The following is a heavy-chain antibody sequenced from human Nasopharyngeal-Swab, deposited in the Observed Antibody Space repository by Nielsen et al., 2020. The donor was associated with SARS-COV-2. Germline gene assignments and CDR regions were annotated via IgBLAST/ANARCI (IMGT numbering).Heavy chain of an antibody. CDR1: GFTFSSYS. V-gene: IGHV3-15*01. Sequence: GGSLRLSCAASGFTFSSYSMNWVRQAPGKGLEWVGRIKSKTDGGTTDYAAPVKGRFTISRDDSKNTLSLQMNSLKTEDTAVYYCTTEGPNIAASGNPFDYWGQGTLVTVSS. D-gene: IGHD6-13*01. CDR2: IKSKTDGGTT. J-gene: IGHJ4*02. CDR3: TTEGPNIAASGNPFDY.